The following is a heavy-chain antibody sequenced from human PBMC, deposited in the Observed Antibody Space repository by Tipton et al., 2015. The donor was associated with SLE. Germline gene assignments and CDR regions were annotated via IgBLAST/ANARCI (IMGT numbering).Heavy chain of an antibody. D-gene: IGHD3-22*01. CDR3: ARPPYYYDSHDAFDI. J-gene: IGHJ3*02. V-gene: IGHV4-34*01. CDR2: INHSGST. Sequence: TLSLTCAVYGGSFSGYYWSWIRQPPGKGLEWIGEINHSGSTNYSPSFQGHVTISADKSISTAYLQWSSLKASDTAMYYCARPPYYYDSHDAFDIWGQGTMVTVSS. CDR1: GGSFSGYY.